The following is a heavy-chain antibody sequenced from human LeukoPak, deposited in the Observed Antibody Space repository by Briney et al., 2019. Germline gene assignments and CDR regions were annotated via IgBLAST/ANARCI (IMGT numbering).Heavy chain of an antibody. Sequence: GESLKISFKGSGYSFTSYWIGWVRQMPGKGLEWMGIIYPGDSDTRYSPSFQGQVTISADKSISTAYLQWSSLKASDTAMYYCARTAVAAPRYYYYYYMDVWGKGTTVTVSS. V-gene: IGHV5-51*01. J-gene: IGHJ6*03. D-gene: IGHD6-19*01. CDR3: ARTAVAAPRYYYYYYMDV. CDR1: GYSFTSYW. CDR2: IYPGDSDT.